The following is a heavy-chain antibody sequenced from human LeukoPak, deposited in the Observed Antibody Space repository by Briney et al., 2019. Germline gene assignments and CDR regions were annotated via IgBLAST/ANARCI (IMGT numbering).Heavy chain of an antibody. V-gene: IGHV3-21*01. CDR2: IDPSSTYI. Sequence: GGSLRLSCAASGFTFRSYSMNWVRQAPGKGLEWVSAIDPSSTYIYYADSVKGRFTISRDNAENSLYLQMNSLRVEDTAVYYCARAPTVLVGYCSSSSCQADYWGQGTLVTVSS. CDR1: GFTFRSYS. CDR3: ARAPTVLVGYCSSSSCQADY. J-gene: IGHJ4*02. D-gene: IGHD2-2*01.